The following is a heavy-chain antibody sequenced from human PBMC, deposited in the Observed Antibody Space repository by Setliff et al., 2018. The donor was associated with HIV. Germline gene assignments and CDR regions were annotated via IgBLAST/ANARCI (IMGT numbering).Heavy chain of an antibody. V-gene: IGHV4-34*01. D-gene: IGHD1-26*01. Sequence: LSLTCAVYGGSLSGYYWRWIRQPPGKGLEWIGDVSHTGSTNYNPSLKSRITISADTPKNQFSLKLSSVTAADTAVYYCAREGTYSGTYWVRRVASFDIWGQGTMVTRLL. CDR3: AREGTYSGTYWVRRVASFDI. J-gene: IGHJ3*02. CDR1: GGSLSGYY. CDR2: VSHTGST.